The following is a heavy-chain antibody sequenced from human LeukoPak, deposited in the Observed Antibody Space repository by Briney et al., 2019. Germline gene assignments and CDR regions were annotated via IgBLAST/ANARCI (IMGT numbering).Heavy chain of an antibody. V-gene: IGHV4-30-4*08. CDR1: GGSISSSSYY. Sequence: TLSLTCTVSGGSISSSSYYWGWIRQPPGKGLEWIGYIYYSGSTYYNPSLKSRVTISVDTSKNQFSLKLSSVTAAGTAVYYCARVRYYDSSGYYPLAEGIDPWGQGTLVTVSS. CDR3: ARVRYYDSSGYYPLAEGIDP. J-gene: IGHJ5*02. D-gene: IGHD3-22*01. CDR2: IYYSGST.